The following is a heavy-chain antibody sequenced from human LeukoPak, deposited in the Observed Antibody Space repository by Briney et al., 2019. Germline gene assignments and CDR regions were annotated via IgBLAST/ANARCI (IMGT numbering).Heavy chain of an antibody. D-gene: IGHD6-19*01. CDR2: ISSSSSYI. V-gene: IGHV3-21*01. J-gene: IGHJ3*02. CDR1: GFTFSSYG. Sequence: GGSLRLSCAASGFTFSSYGMNWVRQAPGRGLEWVSSISSSSSYIYYADSVKGRFTISRDNAKNSLCLQMNSLRAEDTAVYYCARASGYTSGWYDDAFDIWGQGTMVTVSS. CDR3: ARASGYTSGWYDDAFDI.